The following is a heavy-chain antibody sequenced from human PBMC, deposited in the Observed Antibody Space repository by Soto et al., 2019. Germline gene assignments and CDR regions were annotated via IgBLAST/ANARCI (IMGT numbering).Heavy chain of an antibody. CDR2: IIPILGIA. CDR1: GGTFSSYT. CDR3: ASSTVTGYYYYYMDV. Sequence: GASVKVSCKASGGTFSSYTISWVRQAPGQGLDWMGRIIPILGIANYAQKFQGRVTITADKSTSTAYMELSSLRSEDTAVYYCASSTVTGYYYYYMDVWGKGTTVTVSS. V-gene: IGHV1-69*02. J-gene: IGHJ6*03. D-gene: IGHD4-4*01.